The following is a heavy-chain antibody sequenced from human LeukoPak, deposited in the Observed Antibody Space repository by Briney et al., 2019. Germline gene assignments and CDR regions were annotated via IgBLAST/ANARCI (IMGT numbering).Heavy chain of an antibody. CDR3: ARRCDVGLLVGYYYGMDV. CDR2: INAGNGNT. J-gene: IGHJ6*02. Sequence: ASVKVSCKASGYTFTSYAMHWVRQAPGQRLEWMGWINAGNGNTKYSQKFQGRVTITRDTSASTAYMELSSLRSEDTAVYYCARRCDVGLLVGYYYGMDVWGQGTTVTVSS. D-gene: IGHD3-22*01. CDR1: GYTFTSYA. V-gene: IGHV1-3*01.